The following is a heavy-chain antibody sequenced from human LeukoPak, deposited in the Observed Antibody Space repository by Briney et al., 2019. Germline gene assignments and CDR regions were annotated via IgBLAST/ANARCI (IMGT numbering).Heavy chain of an antibody. CDR1: GYTFTSYG. Sequence: ASVKVSCKASGYTFTSYGISWVRQAPGQGLEWMGWISAYNGNTNYAQKLQGRVTMTTDTSTSTAYMELRSLRSDDTAVYYCASTLLEGAVRGAVDIWGQGTMVTVSS. J-gene: IGHJ3*02. D-gene: IGHD2-15*01. V-gene: IGHV1-18*01. CDR2: ISAYNGNT. CDR3: ASTLLEGAVRGAVDI.